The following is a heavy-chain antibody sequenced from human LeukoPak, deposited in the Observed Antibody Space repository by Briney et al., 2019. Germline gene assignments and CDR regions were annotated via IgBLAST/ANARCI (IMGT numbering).Heavy chain of an antibody. CDR3: AKGGRSWGLFPAFQI. J-gene: IGHJ3*02. V-gene: IGHV3-23*01. Sequence: GGSLRLSCAASGLTFSSHAMSWVRQPPGKGLEWVSTISYSGGSTFTADSVKGRFTISRDNSKNTLSLQMNSLRAEDTAVYYCAKGGRSWGLFPAFQIWGQGTMVIVSS. CDR1: GLTFSSHA. CDR2: ISYSGGST. D-gene: IGHD2-15*01.